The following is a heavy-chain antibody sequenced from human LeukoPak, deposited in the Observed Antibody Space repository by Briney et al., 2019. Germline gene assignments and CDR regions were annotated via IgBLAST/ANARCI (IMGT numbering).Heavy chain of an antibody. V-gene: IGHV4-30-4*08. CDR1: GGSISSGDYY. Sequence: SETLSLTCTVSGGSISSGDYYWSWIRQPPGKGLEWIGYIYYSGSTYYNPALKNLVTISVDTSKNQFSLKQSSVTAADTSVYYCARVSGYCSSTSCYTNYYYYMDVWGKGTTVTVFS. J-gene: IGHJ6*03. CDR2: IYYSGST. D-gene: IGHD2-2*02. CDR3: ARVSGYCSSTSCYTNYYYYMDV.